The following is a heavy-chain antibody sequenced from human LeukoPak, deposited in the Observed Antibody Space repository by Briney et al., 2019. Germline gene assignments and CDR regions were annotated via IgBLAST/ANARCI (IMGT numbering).Heavy chain of an antibody. D-gene: IGHD5-18*01. CDR2: IKSKISGGTT. Sequence: GGSLRLSCAASGFTFNNAWMSWVRQAPGKGLAWVGRIKSKISGGTTDYAAPVKGRFTISRDDSKNTLYLQMNSLKTEDTAVYYCTTGGYSYGTYYFDYWGQGTLVTVSS. CDR1: GFTFNNAW. CDR3: TTGGYSYGTYYFDY. J-gene: IGHJ4*02. V-gene: IGHV3-15*01.